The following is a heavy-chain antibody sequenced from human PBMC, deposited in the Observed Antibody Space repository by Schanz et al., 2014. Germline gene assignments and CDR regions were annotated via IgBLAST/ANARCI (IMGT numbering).Heavy chain of an antibody. CDR2: INPNTGGT. CDR3: ARGTMPGTFDI. Sequence: QVQLVQSGAEVRKPGASVKVSCKASGYTFISYGISWVRQAPGQGLEWMGWINPNTGGTNFAQKFQGWVTVTRDTSISTVYMELSSLRYEDTALYYCARGTMPGTFDIWGQGTMVTVSS. V-gene: IGHV1-2*04. J-gene: IGHJ3*02. CDR1: GYTFISYG. D-gene: IGHD2-2*01.